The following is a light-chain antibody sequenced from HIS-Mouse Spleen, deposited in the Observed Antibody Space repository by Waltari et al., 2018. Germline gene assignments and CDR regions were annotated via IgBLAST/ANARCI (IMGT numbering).Light chain of an antibody. CDR2: DVS. Sequence: QSALTQPASVSGSPGQSITISCTGTSSDVGGYNSVSWYQQHPGKAPKLMIYDVSNQPSGVSNRFSGSKSGNTASLTISGLQAEDEADYYCSSYTSSSTRVFGGGTKLTVL. V-gene: IGLV2-14*03. J-gene: IGLJ3*02. CDR3: SSYTSSSTRV. CDR1: SSDVGGYNS.